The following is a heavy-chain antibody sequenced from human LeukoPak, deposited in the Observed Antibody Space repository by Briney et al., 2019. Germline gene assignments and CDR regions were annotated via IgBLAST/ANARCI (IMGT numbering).Heavy chain of an antibody. Sequence: KPSETLSLTCAVSGYSISSGYYWGWIRQPPGKGLEWIGSIYYSGSTYYNPSLKSRVTISVDTSKNQFSLKLSSVTAADTAVYYCARMGRPYDYWGQGTLVTVSS. CDR2: IYYSGST. D-gene: IGHD2-15*01. J-gene: IGHJ4*02. V-gene: IGHV4-38-2*01. CDR1: GYSISSGYY. CDR3: ARMGRPYDY.